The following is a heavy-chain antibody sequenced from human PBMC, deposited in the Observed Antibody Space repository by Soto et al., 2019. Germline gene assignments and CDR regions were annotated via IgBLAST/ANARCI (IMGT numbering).Heavy chain of an antibody. CDR1: GVSFGNYG. CDR3: LRDGYPGVCFAS. Sequence: GGSLRLACLGSGVSFGNYGMNWVRQAPGKGLEWIAYIRSTANIIFYADSVKGRFTISRDEVKNSSYLQMSSLKVEDTALYYCLRDGYPGVCFASWGQGA. D-gene: IGHD6-13*01. V-gene: IGHV3-48*03. J-gene: IGHJ4*02. CDR2: IRSTANII.